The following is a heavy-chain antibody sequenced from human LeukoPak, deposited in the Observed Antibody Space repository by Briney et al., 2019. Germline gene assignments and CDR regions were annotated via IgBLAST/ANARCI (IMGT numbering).Heavy chain of an antibody. J-gene: IGHJ6*03. V-gene: IGHV3-33*06. D-gene: IGHD3-10*01. Sequence: GRSLRLSCAASGFTFSSYGMHWVRQAPGKGLEWVAVIWYDGSNKYYADSVKGRFTISRDNSKNTPYLQMNSLRAEDTAVYYCAKDLLWFGELTYYMDVWGKGTTVTVSS. CDR1: GFTFSSYG. CDR3: AKDLLWFGELTYYMDV. CDR2: IWYDGSNK.